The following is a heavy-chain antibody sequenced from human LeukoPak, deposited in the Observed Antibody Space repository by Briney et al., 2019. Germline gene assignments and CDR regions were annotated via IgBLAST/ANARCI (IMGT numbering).Heavy chain of an antibody. Sequence: SGTLSLTFGVSGGSIITTNWWTWVRQPPGEGLEWIGEVHLSGRTHYNPSLESRVTMSVDMSENHISLRLTSVTAADTAVYYCAREGGPYRPLDYSGQGTLVTVSS. CDR1: GGSIITTNW. CDR2: VHLSGRT. CDR3: AREGGPYRPLDY. J-gene: IGHJ4*02. V-gene: IGHV4-4*02.